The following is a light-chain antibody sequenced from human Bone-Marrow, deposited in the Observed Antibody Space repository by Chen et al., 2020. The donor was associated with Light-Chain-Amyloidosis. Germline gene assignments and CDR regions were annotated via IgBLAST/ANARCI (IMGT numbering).Light chain of an antibody. J-gene: IGLJ3*02. CDR1: GIGSLK. CDR2: DDS. Sequence: SYVLTQPPSVSVAPGQTATITCGGTGIGSLKVHWYQQKAGQAPVMVVYDDSDRPSGIPERLSGSNSGNTATLTISRVEAGDEADYYCQVWDRSSDRPVFGGGTKLTVL. CDR3: QVWDRSSDRPV. V-gene: IGLV3-21*02.